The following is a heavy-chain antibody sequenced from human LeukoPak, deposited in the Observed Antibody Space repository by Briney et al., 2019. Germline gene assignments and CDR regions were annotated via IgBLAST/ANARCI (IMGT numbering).Heavy chain of an antibody. D-gene: IGHD2-15*01. J-gene: IGHJ4*02. CDR3: TKNVPGRAIDY. CDR2: VGTGFDT. Sequence: GGSLRLSCVASGFTFSSHAMSWVRQAPGKGLEWVSTVGTGFDTYYTDSVKGRFTISRDNSKNTLSLQMSSLRAEDTATYYCTKNVPGRAIDYWGQGTLVTVSS. V-gene: IGHV3-23*01. CDR1: GFTFSSHA.